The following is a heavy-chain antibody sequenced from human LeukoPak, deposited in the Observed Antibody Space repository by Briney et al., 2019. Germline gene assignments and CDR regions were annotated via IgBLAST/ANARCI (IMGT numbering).Heavy chain of an antibody. V-gene: IGHV3-23*01. CDR3: AKARGLGIVGAHFDY. CDR2: ISGGGGTT. D-gene: IGHD1-26*01. Sequence: PGGSLRLSFAASGFTFSSYAMTWVRQAPGKGLEWVSTISGGGGTTYYPDSVKGRFTISRDNSKNTLYLQMNSLRAEDTAVYYCAKARGLGIVGAHFDYWGQGTLVTVSS. J-gene: IGHJ4*02. CDR1: GFTFSSYA.